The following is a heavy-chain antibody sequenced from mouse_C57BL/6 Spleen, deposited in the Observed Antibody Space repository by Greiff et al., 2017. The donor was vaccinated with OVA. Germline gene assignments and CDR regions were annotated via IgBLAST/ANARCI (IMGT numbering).Heavy chain of an antibody. D-gene: IGHD3-2*02. Sequence: QVQLKESGAELVRPGASVTLSCKASGYTFTDYEMHWVKQTPVHGLEWIGAIDPETGGTAYNQKFKGKAILTADKSSSTAYMELRSLTSEDSAVYYCIKRGTAQAGYFDYWGQGTTLTVSS. CDR3: IKRGTAQAGYFDY. V-gene: IGHV1-15*01. CDR2: IDPETGGT. J-gene: IGHJ2*01. CDR1: GYTFTDYE.